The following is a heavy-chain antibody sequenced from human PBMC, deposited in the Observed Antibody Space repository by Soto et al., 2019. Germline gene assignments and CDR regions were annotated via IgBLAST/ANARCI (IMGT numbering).Heavy chain of an antibody. CDR3: ARDRRSSTSCYRHYYYYGMDV. Sequence: QVQLLESGGGVVQPGRSLRLSCAASGFIFSSYAMHWVRQAPGKGLEWVAVISYDGSNKYYADSLKGRFTISRANSKNTLYLQMNSLRAEDTAVYYCARDRRSSTSCYRHYYYYGMDVWGRGTTVSVSS. V-gene: IGHV3-30-3*01. D-gene: IGHD2-2*01. CDR1: GFIFSSYA. CDR2: ISYDGSNK. J-gene: IGHJ6*02.